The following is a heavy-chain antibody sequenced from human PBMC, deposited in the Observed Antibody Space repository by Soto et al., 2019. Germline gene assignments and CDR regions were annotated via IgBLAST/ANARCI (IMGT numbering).Heavy chain of an antibody. CDR3: AREPAICSGYYGHFDY. CDR2: INPSGGST. Sequence: ASVKVSCKASGYTFTSYYMHWVRQAPGQGLEWMGIINPSGGSTSYAQKFQGRVTMTRDTSTSTVYMELSSLRSEDTAVYYCAREPAICSGYYGHFDYCGQGNLVTVSS. V-gene: IGHV1-46*01. J-gene: IGHJ4*02. CDR1: GYTFTSYY. D-gene: IGHD3-3*01.